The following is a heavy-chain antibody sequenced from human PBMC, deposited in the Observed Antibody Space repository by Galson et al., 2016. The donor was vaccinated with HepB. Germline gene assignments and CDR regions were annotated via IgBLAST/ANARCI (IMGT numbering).Heavy chain of an antibody. CDR1: GGSVSSGDYY. CDR3: ARGFFSDFWSGYAYRGMDV. J-gene: IGHJ6*02. V-gene: IGHV4-61*08. Sequence: SETLSLTCTVSGGSVSSGDYYWSWIRQPPGKELEWIGHIYNSGSASYNPSLESRVTISVEASKNELSLKLSSVTAADTALYYCARGFFSDFWSGYAYRGMDVWGRGTTVTVSS. D-gene: IGHD3-3*01. CDR2: IYNSGSA.